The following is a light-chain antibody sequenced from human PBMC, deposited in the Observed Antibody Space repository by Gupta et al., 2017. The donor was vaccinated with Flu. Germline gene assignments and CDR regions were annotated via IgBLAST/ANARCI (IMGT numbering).Light chain of an antibody. V-gene: IGLV2-8*01. J-gene: IGLJ2*01. CDR2: EVS. Sequence: QSALTQPPSASRSPGQSVTISCTGTSSDVGCYNYVSWYQQHPGKAPKLMIYEVSHRPSGVHDRFCGSKAGNTASLTVCGHQAEEEADYYCSSNAGSNNLVFGGGTKLTVL. CDR1: SSDVGCYNY. CDR3: SSNAGSNNLV.